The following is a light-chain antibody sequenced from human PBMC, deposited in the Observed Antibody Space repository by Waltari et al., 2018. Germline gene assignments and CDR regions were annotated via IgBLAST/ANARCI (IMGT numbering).Light chain of an antibody. J-gene: IGKJ2*01. Sequence: DVVMTQSPLSLSATLGHPASFSCRSGQSLVYSDGNTYLRWFQQSPGQSPMRLIYRVSMRDSGFPDRFSGSGSGTDFTLKISRVEADDVGVYDCMQAVPWQYTFGQGTKLEIK. CDR1: QSLVYSDGNTY. CDR3: MQAVPWQYT. CDR2: RVS. V-gene: IGKV2-30*01.